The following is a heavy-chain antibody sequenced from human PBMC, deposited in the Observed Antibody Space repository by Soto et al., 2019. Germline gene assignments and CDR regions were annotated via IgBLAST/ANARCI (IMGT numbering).Heavy chain of an antibody. J-gene: IGHJ5*02. CDR3: AKDGGSIYSSSWWYNWFDP. D-gene: IGHD6-13*01. V-gene: IGHV3-23*01. CDR2: ISGSGGST. CDR1: GFTFSSYA. Sequence: GGSLRLSCAASGFTFSSYAMSWVRQAPGKGLEWVSAISGSGGSTYYADSVKGRFTISRDISKNTLYLQMNSLRAEDTAVYYCAKDGGSIYSSSWWYNWFDPWGQGTLFTVSS.